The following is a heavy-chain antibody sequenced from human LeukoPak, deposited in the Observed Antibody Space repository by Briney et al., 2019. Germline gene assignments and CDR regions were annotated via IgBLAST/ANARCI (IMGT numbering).Heavy chain of an antibody. D-gene: IGHD3-10*02. CDR2: IGSDGKT. J-gene: IGHJ6*02. Sequence: PGGSLRLSCEASGFTFSAYAMTWVRQAPGKGLEWVSSIGSDGKTHYSESVKGRFAISRDNSKSMLFLQLNSLRAEDTALYYCARDLHYYVAMYVWGQGTTVTVSS. CDR1: GFTFSAYA. CDR3: ARDLHYYVAMYV. V-gene: IGHV3-23*01.